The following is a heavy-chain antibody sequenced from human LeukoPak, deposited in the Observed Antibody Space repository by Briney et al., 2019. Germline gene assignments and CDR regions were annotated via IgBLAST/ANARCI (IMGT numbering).Heavy chain of an antibody. CDR3: ARVDISAGYFY. V-gene: IGHV1-18*01. J-gene: IGHJ4*02. CDR1: GYTFTSYA. D-gene: IGHD3-9*01. CDR2: SSAYNGNT. Sequence: ASVKVSCKASGYTFTSYAISWGRQAPGQGLEWMGWSSAYNGNTNYAQNLQGRVTMTTDTSTSTAYMELRSLRSDDTAVYYCARVDISAGYFYWGQGTLVTVSS.